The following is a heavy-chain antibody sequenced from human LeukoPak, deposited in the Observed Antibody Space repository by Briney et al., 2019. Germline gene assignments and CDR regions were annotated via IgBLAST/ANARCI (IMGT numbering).Heavy chain of an antibody. J-gene: IGHJ4*02. CDR2: IYYSGNT. V-gene: IGHV4-59*12. Sequence: PSETLSLTCTVSGVSISSYYWSWIRQPPGKGLEWIGYIYYSGNTNYNPSLESRVTMSVDMSENHISLKLTSVTAADTAVYYCAREGGPYRPLDYSGQGTLVTVSS. CDR3: AREGGPYRPLDY. CDR1: GVSISSYY.